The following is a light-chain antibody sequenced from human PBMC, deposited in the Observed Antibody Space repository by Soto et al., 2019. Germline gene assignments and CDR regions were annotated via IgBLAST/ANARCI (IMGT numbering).Light chain of an antibody. Sequence: EIVLTQSPDTLSLSPGERATLSCRASQSVSSYLAWYQQKPGQAPRLLIYDASNRATGLPARFIGSGSGTDFPLSISSLEPDDFAVYYCQQRYNWPVTFGPGTKVDIK. CDR1: QSVSSY. CDR2: DAS. V-gene: IGKV3-11*01. J-gene: IGKJ3*01. CDR3: QQRYNWPVT.